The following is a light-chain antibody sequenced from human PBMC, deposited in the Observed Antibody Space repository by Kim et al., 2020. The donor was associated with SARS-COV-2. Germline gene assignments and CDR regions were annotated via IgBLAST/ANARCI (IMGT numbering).Light chain of an antibody. CDR1: QSVTSNY. Sequence: ETVLTQSPGTLSLSPGERATLSCRASQSVTSNYLAWYQQKIGQAPRLLIYAASSRATGIPDRFSGSGSGTDITLTISRLEPEDFAVYSCHQYASSPRTFGQGTKVDIK. J-gene: IGKJ1*01. CDR2: AAS. CDR3: HQYASSPRT. V-gene: IGKV3-20*01.